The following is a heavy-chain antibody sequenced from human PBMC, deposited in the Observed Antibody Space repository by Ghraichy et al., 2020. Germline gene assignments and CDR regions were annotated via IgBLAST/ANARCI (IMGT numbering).Heavy chain of an antibody. CDR1: GGSISSSSYY. D-gene: IGHD3-3*01. Sequence: SETLSLTCTVSGGSISSSSYYWGWIRQPPGKGLEWIGSIYYSGSTYYNPSLKSRVTISVDTSKNQFSLKLSSVTAADTAVYYCARLPKVGGYDFWSGYRSYYMDVWGKGTTVTVSS. CDR3: ARLPKVGGYDFWSGYRSYYMDV. V-gene: IGHV4-39*01. CDR2: IYYSGST. J-gene: IGHJ6*03.